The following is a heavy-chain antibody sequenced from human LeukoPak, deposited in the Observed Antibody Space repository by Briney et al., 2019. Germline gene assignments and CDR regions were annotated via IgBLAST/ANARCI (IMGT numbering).Heavy chain of an antibody. CDR2: IYWDDDK. Sequence: SGPTLVKPTQTRALTCPFSGFSLNTSGVSVSWIRQPPGKALEWLALIYWDDDKRYSPSLNSRLTITKDTSKNQVILTISNKDPVDTATYYCAHRPDYIPGAFDIWGQGTMVTVSS. D-gene: IGHD4/OR15-4a*01. CDR3: AHRPDYIPGAFDI. V-gene: IGHV2-5*02. J-gene: IGHJ3*02. CDR1: GFSLNTSGVS.